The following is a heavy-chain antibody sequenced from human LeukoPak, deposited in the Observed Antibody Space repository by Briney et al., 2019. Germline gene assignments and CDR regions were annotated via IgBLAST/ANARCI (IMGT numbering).Heavy chain of an antibody. CDR2: IYYSGST. Sequence: SETLSLTCTVSGGSISSYYWSWIRQPPGKGLEWIGYIYYSGSTNYNPSLKSRVTISVDTSKNQFSLKLSSVTAADTAVYYCARQGYYDFWSGYLNFDYWGQGTLATVSS. CDR3: ARQGYYDFWSGYLNFDY. J-gene: IGHJ4*02. D-gene: IGHD3-3*01. V-gene: IGHV4-59*08. CDR1: GGSISSYY.